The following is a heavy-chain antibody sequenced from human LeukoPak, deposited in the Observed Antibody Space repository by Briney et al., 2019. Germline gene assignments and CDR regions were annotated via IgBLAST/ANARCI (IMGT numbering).Heavy chain of an antibody. CDR2: ITGSGGST. D-gene: IGHD6-13*01. J-gene: IGHJ4*02. V-gene: IGHV3-23*01. CDR1: GFTFSSYA. CDR3: AKSTHSSSWYSVFDY. Sequence: GGSLRLSCAVSGFTFSSYAMSWVRQAPGKGLEWVSAITGSGGSTYYADSVKGRFTISRDNSKNTLYLQMNSLRAEDTAAYYCAKSTHSSSWYSVFDYWGQGTLVIVSS.